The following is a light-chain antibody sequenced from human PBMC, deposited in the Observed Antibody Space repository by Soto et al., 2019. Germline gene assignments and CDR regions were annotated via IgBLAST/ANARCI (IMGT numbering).Light chain of an antibody. J-gene: IGKJ5*01. Sequence: EIVLTQSPGTLSLSPGERATLSCRASQSVSSSYLAWYQQKPGQAPRLLIYGASSRPTGIQDRFSGSGSGTDFTLTISRLEPEDFAVYYCQQYGSSSTFGQGTRLENK. V-gene: IGKV3-20*01. CDR1: QSVSSSY. CDR3: QQYGSSST. CDR2: GAS.